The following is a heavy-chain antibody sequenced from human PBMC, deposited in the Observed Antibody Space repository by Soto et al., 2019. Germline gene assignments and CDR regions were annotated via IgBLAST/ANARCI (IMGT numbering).Heavy chain of an antibody. CDR1: GGSISTYF. V-gene: IGHV4-59*01. CDR2: IFYSGST. Sequence: PSETLSLTCSVSGGSISTYFWSWIRQPPGKGLEWIGYIFYSGSTNYNPSLKSRVTISVDTSKNQFSLKLSSVTAADTAVYYCARTDIVVVVAATQFAFDIWGQGTMVTVSS. CDR3: ARTDIVVVVAATQFAFDI. J-gene: IGHJ3*02. D-gene: IGHD2-15*01.